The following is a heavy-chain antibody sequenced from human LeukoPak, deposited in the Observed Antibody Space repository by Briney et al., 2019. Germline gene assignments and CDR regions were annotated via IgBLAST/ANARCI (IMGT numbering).Heavy chain of an antibody. Sequence: GGSLRLSCAASGFTFSTYWMSWVRQAPGKGLEWVANIKQDGSETHYVDSVRDRFTISRDNAKNSMYLQMNSLRAEDTALYYCARDAQYGSGSPQNYWGQGILVTVSS. D-gene: IGHD3-10*01. V-gene: IGHV3-7*01. J-gene: IGHJ4*02. CDR3: ARDAQYGSGSPQNY. CDR1: GFTFSTYW. CDR2: IKQDGSET.